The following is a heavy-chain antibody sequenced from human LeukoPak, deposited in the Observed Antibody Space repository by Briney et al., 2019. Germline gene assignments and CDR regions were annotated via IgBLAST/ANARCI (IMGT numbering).Heavy chain of an antibody. CDR3: AKDIYYDSSGHAFDI. CDR2: ISWNSGSI. V-gene: IGHV3-9*01. J-gene: IGHJ3*02. Sequence: PGGSLRLSCAASGLTFDDYAMHWVRQAPGKGLEWVSGISWNSGSIGYADSVKGRFTISRDNAKNSLYLQMNSLRAEDTALYYCAKDIYYDSSGHAFDIWGQGTMVTVSS. D-gene: IGHD3-22*01. CDR1: GLTFDDYA.